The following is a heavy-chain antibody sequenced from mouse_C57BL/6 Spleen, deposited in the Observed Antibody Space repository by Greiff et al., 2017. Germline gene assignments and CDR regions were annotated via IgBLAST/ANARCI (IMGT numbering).Heavy chain of an antibody. CDR1: GYTFTSYW. J-gene: IGHJ4*01. Sequence: QVQLQQPGAELVRPGSSVKLSCKASGYTFTSYWMHWVKQRPIQGLEWIGNIDPSDSETHYNQKFKDKATLTVDKSSGTAYMQLSSLTSEDSAVYYCARSYEDAMDYWGQGTSVTVSS. D-gene: IGHD2-3*01. CDR2: IDPSDSET. V-gene: IGHV1-52*01. CDR3: ARSYEDAMDY.